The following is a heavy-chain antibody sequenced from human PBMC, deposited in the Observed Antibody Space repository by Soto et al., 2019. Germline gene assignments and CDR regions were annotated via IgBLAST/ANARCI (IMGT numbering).Heavy chain of an antibody. V-gene: IGHV3-74*01. D-gene: IGHD3-10*01. Sequence: PGGSLRLSCAASGFTFSSYWMHWVRQAPGKGLVWVSRINSDGSSTSYADSVKGRFTISRDNAKNTLYLQMNSLRAEDTAVYYCARDRGGLLWFGELSSLSYYYYGMDVWGQGTTVTVSS. CDR3: ARDRGGLLWFGELSSLSYYYYGMDV. CDR2: INSDGSST. J-gene: IGHJ6*02. CDR1: GFTFSSYW.